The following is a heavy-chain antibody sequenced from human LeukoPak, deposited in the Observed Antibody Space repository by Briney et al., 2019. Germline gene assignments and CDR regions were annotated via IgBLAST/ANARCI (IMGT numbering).Heavy chain of an antibody. V-gene: IGHV3-48*03. CDR1: GFTFSSYE. D-gene: IGHD5-18*01. CDR2: ISSSGSTI. CDR3: ARAYGYLLF. J-gene: IGHJ4*02. Sequence: AGGSLRLSCAASGFTFSSYEMNWVRQAPGKGLEWVSYISSSGSTIYYADSVKGRFTISRDNAKNSLYLQMNSLRAEDTAVYYCARAYGYLLFWGQGTLVTVSS.